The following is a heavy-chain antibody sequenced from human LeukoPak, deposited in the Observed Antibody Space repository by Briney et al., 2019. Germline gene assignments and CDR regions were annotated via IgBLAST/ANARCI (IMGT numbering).Heavy chain of an antibody. CDR3: ARGSGVVVVAAHYGMDV. CDR2: NS. J-gene: IGHJ6*02. Sequence: PSETLSLTCTVSGGSISSGGYYWSWLRQHPGKGLEWIGYNSYYNPALKSRVTISLDTSKNQFSLNLSSVTAADTAVYYCARGSGVVVVAAHYGMDVWGQGTTVTVSS. D-gene: IGHD2-15*01. V-gene: IGHV4-31*03. CDR1: GGSISSGGYY.